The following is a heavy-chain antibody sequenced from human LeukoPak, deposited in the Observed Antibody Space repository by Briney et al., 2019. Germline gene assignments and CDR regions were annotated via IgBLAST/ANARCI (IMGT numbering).Heavy chain of an antibody. D-gene: IGHD6-19*01. V-gene: IGHV3-11*01. CDR2: ISSSGSTI. J-gene: IGHJ6*02. CDR1: GFTFSDYY. Sequence: GGSLRLSCAASGFTFSDYYMSWIRQAPGKGLEWVSYISSSGSTIYYADSVKGRFTISRDNAKNSLYLQMNSLRAEDTAVYYCARDIAVAGYYYYGMDVWGQGTTVTVSS. CDR3: ARDIAVAGYYYYGMDV.